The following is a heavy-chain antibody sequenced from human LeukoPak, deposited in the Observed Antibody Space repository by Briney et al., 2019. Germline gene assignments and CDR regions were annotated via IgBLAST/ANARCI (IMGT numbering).Heavy chain of an antibody. CDR2: ISGSGGST. CDR3: AKRGSSWYGEGDFDY. CDR1: GFTFSSYA. D-gene: IGHD6-13*01. Sequence: PGGSLRLSCAASGFTFSSYAMSWVRQALGKGLEWVSAISGSGGSTYYADSVKGRFTISRDNSKNTLYLQMNSLRAEDTAVYYCAKRGSSWYGEGDFDYWGQGTLVTVSS. J-gene: IGHJ4*02. V-gene: IGHV3-23*01.